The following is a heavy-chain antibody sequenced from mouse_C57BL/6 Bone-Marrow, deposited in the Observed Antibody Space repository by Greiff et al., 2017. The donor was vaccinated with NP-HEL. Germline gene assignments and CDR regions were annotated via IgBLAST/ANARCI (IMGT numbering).Heavy chain of an antibody. V-gene: IGHV14-4*01. CDR2: FDPENGDT. CDR1: GFNIKDDY. Sequence: VQLQQSGAELVRPGASVKSSCTAPGFNIKDDYMHWVKQRPEQGLEWIGWFDPENGDTEYASQFLGKATLTSNTSSNTAYMKLSRLTSEDTAVYYCTNFYCCGSPWGQGTTLTVSS. J-gene: IGHJ2*01. CDR3: TNFYCCGSP. D-gene: IGHD1-1*01.